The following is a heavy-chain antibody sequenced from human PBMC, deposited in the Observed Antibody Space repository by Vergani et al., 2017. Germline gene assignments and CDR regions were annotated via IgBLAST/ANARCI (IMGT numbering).Heavy chain of an antibody. CDR2: IKSKTDGGTT. V-gene: IGHV3-15*01. J-gene: IGHJ4*02. CDR1: GFTFINAW. D-gene: IGHD3-16*01. Sequence: EVQLVESGGGLVKPGGSLRLSCAASGFTFINAWMTWVRQAPGKGLEWVGRIKSKTDGGTTYYAAPVKGKFTISRDDSKNTLYLQMNSLRAEDTAVYYCARDGGVWGQGTLVTVSS. CDR3: ARDGGV.